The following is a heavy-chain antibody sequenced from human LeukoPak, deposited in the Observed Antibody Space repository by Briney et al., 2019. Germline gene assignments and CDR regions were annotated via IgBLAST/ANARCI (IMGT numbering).Heavy chain of an antibody. Sequence: SETLSLTCAVSGYSISSGYYWGWIRQPPGKGLEWIGSIYHSGSTYYNPSLKSRVTISVDTSKNQFSLKLSSVTAADTAVYYCARVGRFGDLNIVAFDIWGQGTMVTVSS. J-gene: IGHJ3*02. CDR3: ARVGRFGDLNIVAFDI. CDR1: GYSISSGYY. CDR2: IYHSGST. D-gene: IGHD3-10*01. V-gene: IGHV4-38-2*01.